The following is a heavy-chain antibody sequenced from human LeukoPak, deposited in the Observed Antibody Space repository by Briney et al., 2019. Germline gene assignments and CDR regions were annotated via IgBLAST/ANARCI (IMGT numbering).Heavy chain of an antibody. V-gene: IGHV4-30-2*01. CDR2: IYHSGST. CDR1: GGSISSSGYS. Sequence: SQTLSLTCTVSGGSISSSGYSWTWIRQPPGKGLEWIGYIYHSGSTFYNPSLKSRVTISIDGSKNQFSLKLTSVTAADTAVYYCARGGSTTVVSFDYWGQGTLVTVS. CDR3: ARGGSTTVVSFDY. J-gene: IGHJ4*02. D-gene: IGHD4-23*01.